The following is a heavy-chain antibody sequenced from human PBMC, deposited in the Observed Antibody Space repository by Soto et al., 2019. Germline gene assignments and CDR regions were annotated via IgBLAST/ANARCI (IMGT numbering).Heavy chain of an antibody. Sequence: PGGSLRLSCAASGFTFSGSTIHWVRQASGKGLEWVGHIRSKANSYATAYAVSVKGRFTISRDDSRNTAYLQMNSLKTEDTAVYYCARGVYDFWSGPPKGLDYWGQGTVVTVSS. V-gene: IGHV3-73*01. J-gene: IGHJ4*02. CDR3: ARGVYDFWSGPPKGLDY. D-gene: IGHD3-3*01. CDR2: IRSKANSYAT. CDR1: GFTFSGST.